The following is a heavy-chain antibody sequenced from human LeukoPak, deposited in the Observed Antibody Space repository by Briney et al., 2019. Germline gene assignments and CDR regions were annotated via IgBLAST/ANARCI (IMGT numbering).Heavy chain of an antibody. CDR2: IYYSGST. J-gene: IGHJ3*02. V-gene: IGHV4-30-4*08. CDR3: ATTMVRGVTSDAFDI. CDR1: GGSISSGDYY. D-gene: IGHD3-10*01. Sequence: SQTLSLTCTVSGGSISSGDYYWSWIRQPPGKGLEWIGYIYYSGSTYYNPSLKSRVTISVDTSKNQYSLKLSSVTAADTAVYYCATTMVRGVTSDAFDIWGQGTMVTVSS.